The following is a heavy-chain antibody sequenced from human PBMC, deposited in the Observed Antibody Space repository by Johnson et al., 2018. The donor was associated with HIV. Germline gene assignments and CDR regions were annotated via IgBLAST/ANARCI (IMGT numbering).Heavy chain of an antibody. CDR1: GFTFSSYW. V-gene: IGHV3-7*04. CDR2: IKQDGSEK. Sequence: VQLVESGGGLVQPGGSLRLSCAAPGFTFSSYWMSWVRQAPGKGLEWVANIKQDGSEKYYADSVKGRFTISRDNSKNTLYLQMNSLRAEDTAAYYCARSMTTVTVAFDIWGQGTMVTVSS. D-gene: IGHD4-17*01. J-gene: IGHJ3*02. CDR3: ARSMTTVTVAFDI.